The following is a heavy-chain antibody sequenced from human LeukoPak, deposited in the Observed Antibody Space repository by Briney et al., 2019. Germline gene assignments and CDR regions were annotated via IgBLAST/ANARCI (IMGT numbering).Heavy chain of an antibody. CDR3: ARNVSGQYFDI. CDR1: GFTFSSYW. D-gene: IGHD2/OR15-2a*01. CDR2: ISGSGDST. Sequence: GGSLRLFCAASGFTFSSYWMSWVRQAPGKGLECISAISGSGDSTHYADSVKGRFTISRDNSKNTMYQQMNSLRAEDMAVYYCARNVSGQYFDIWGRGTLVTVSS. J-gene: IGHJ2*01. V-gene: IGHV3-23*01.